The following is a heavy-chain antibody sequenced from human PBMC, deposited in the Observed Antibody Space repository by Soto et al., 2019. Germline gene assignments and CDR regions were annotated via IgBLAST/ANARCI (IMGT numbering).Heavy chain of an antibody. V-gene: IGHV4-38-2*01. D-gene: IGHD3-16*02. J-gene: IGHJ5*02. CDR1: GDSISRDYY. CDR2: AYPSGST. Sequence: SETLSLTCADSGDSISRDYYWSWIRQSPGKGLEWIGSAYPSGSTYYNPSVKSRVTMSLDMAQNQFSLTLTSVTAADTAIYYCARYSASFNWFGPWGQGTLVTVSS. CDR3: ARYSASFNWFGP.